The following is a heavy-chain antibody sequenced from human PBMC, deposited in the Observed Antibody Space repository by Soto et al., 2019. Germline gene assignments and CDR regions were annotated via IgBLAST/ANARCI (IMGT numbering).Heavy chain of an antibody. CDR3: ARPLSYIAVAGSDYYYGMDV. D-gene: IGHD6-19*01. Sequence: PGGSLRLSCAASGFTFSSYGMHWVRQAPGKGLEGVAVIWYDGSNKYYADSVKGRFTISRDNSKNTLYLQMNSLRAEDTAVYYCARPLSYIAVAGSDYYYGMDVWGQGTTVTVSS. CDR2: IWYDGSNK. J-gene: IGHJ6*02. V-gene: IGHV3-33*01. CDR1: GFTFSSYG.